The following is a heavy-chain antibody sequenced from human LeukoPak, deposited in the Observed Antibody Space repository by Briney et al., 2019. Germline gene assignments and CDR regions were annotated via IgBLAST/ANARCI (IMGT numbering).Heavy chain of an antibody. J-gene: IGHJ4*02. CDR2: TYYRSKWSS. Sequence: SQTLSLTCAISGDSVSRNNAAWNWIRQSPSRGLEWLGRTYYRSKWSSDYAVSFKSRITINADTSKNQFSLQLNSVTPEDTAVYYCARDRSRVSDYWGQGTLVTVSS. CDR1: GDSVSRNNAA. CDR3: ARDRSRVSDY. V-gene: IGHV6-1*01.